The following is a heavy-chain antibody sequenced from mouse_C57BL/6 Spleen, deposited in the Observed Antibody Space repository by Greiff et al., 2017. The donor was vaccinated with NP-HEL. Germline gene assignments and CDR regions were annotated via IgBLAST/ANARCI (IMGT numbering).Heavy chain of an antibody. CDR1: GYTFTNYW. Sequence: QVQLQQSGAELVRPGTSVKMSCKASGYTFTNYWIGWAKQRPGHGLEWIGDIYPGGGYTNYNEKFKGKATLTADKSSSTAYMQFSSLTSEDSAIYYCARGAITTVVGRSDYFDYWGQGTTLTVSS. J-gene: IGHJ2*01. CDR2: IYPGGGYT. D-gene: IGHD1-1*01. CDR3: ARGAITTVVGRSDYFDY. V-gene: IGHV1-63*01.